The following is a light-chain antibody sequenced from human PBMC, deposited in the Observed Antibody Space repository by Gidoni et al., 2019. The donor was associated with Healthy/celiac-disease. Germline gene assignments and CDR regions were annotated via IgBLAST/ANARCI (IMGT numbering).Light chain of an antibody. V-gene: IGKV4-1*01. Sequence: DIVMTQSPDSLAVSLGERATINCKSSQSVLYSSNNKNYLAWYQQKPGQPPKLLIYWASTRESGVPDRFSGSGSGTDFTLTISSLQAEDVAVYYCQQYYTEELTFGGGTKVEIK. J-gene: IGKJ4*01. CDR1: QSVLYSSNNKNY. CDR3: QQYYTEELT. CDR2: WAS.